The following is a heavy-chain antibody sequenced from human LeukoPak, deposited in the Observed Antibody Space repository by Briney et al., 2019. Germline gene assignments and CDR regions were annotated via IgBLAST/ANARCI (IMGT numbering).Heavy chain of an antibody. D-gene: IGHD2-8*02. V-gene: IGHV3-48*02. CDR2: ISSSGTTI. CDR3: ARVTCTWWADY. J-gene: IGHJ4*02. CDR1: GFTVSNYA. Sequence: PGGSLRLSCAASGFTVSNYAMNWVRQAPGEGLEWVSYISSSGTTIYYADSVKGRFTISRDNAKNSLHLQMNSLRDEDTAVYYCARVTCTWWADYWGQGTLVTVSS.